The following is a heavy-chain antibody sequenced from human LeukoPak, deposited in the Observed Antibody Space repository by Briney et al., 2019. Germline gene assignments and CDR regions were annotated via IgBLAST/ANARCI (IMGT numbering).Heavy chain of an antibody. J-gene: IGHJ4*02. CDR1: GCSITSSFY. D-gene: IGHD3-16*01. CDR2: IYNGGGT. Sequence: PSETLSLTCTVSGCSITSSFYWSWIRQSPGKGLEWIGYIYNGGGTKYNPSLKSRLTISVDTSKNQFSLHLNSLTAADTAVYYCARASVLLSADYWGRGPLVIVSA. V-gene: IGHV4-59*01. CDR3: ARASVLLSADY.